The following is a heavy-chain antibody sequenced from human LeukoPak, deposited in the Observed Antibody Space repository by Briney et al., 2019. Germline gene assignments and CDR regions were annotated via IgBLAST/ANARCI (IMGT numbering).Heavy chain of an antibody. D-gene: IGHD4-23*01. V-gene: IGHV4-59*01. Sequence: SETLSLTCTVSGGSISSYYWSWLRQPPGKGLEWIGYIYYSGSTNYNPSLKSRVTISVDTSKNQFSLKLSSVTAADTAVYYCARGNYGGNSVDYYYMDVWGKGTTVTVSS. J-gene: IGHJ6*03. CDR3: ARGNYGGNSVDYYYMDV. CDR1: GGSISSYY. CDR2: IYYSGST.